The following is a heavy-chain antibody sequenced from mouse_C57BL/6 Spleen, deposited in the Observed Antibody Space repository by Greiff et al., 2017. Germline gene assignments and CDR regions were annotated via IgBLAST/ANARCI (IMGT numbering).Heavy chain of an antibody. CDR1: GFTFSSYA. V-gene: IGHV5-4*01. D-gene: IGHD1-2*01. J-gene: IGHJ4*01. Sequence: EVKLMESGGGLVKPGGSLKLSCAASGFTFSSYAMSWVRQTPEKRLEWVATISDGGSYTYYPDNVKGRFTISRDNAKNNLYLQMSHLKSEDTAMYYCARDLITTESATGAMDYWGQGTSVTVSS. CDR3: ARDLITTESATGAMDY. CDR2: ISDGGSYT.